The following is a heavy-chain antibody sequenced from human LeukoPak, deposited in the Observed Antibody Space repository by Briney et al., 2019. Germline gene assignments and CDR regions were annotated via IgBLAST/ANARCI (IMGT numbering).Heavy chain of an antibody. Sequence: PSETLSLTCTVSGGSISSSSYYWGWIRQPPGKGLEWIGSIYYSGSTYYNPSLKSRVTISVDTSKNQFSLKLSSVTAADTAVYYCARHYNWNYLDYWGQGTLVTVSS. V-gene: IGHV4-39*01. J-gene: IGHJ4*02. CDR3: ARHYNWNYLDY. CDR2: IYYSGST. CDR1: GGSISSSSYY. D-gene: IGHD1-20*01.